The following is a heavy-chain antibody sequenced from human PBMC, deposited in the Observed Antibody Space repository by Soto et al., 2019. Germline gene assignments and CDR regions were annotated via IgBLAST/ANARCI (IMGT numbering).Heavy chain of an antibody. CDR1: GGSISSYY. CDR3: ARDLWGYCGADCYPLDV. V-gene: IGHV4-59*01. J-gene: IGHJ6*02. CDR2: MYNTGST. Sequence: SETLSLSCTVSGGSISSYYWSWIRQPPGKGLEWIGYMYNTGSTIYNPSLKSRVTISVDTSKNQFSLKLNSVTAADTAVCYCARDLWGYCGADCYPLDVWGQGTTVTVSS. D-gene: IGHD2-21*02.